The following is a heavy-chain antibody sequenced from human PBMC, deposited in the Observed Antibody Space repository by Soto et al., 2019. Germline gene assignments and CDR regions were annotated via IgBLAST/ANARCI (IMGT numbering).Heavy chain of an antibody. J-gene: IGHJ5*02. CDR2: IYYSGST. Sequence: SETLSLTCTVSGGSIRSGGYYWSWVRQNPRRGLEWIGNIYYSGSTYYNPSLKSRVTISVDTSKNQFSLKLSSVTAADTAVYYCARVIAAAGKHNWFDPWGQGTLVTVSS. D-gene: IGHD6-13*01. V-gene: IGHV4-31*03. CDR1: GGSIRSGGYY. CDR3: ARVIAAAGKHNWFDP.